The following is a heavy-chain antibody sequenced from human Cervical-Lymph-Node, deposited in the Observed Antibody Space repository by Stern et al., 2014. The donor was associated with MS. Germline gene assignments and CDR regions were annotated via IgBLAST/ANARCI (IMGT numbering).Heavy chain of an antibody. CDR2: ISFVGRNA. Sequence: VQLVEAGGGVVQPGRSLRLSCAVSGFSLSSLGMHWVRQAPGKGLEWGAVISFVGRNARIGESVKGRLSITSDLSYNTCYLQMNSLRPEDTALYYCLGVGDAMHVWGQGTTVIVSS. J-gene: IGHJ6*02. CDR3: LGVGDAMHV. CDR1: GFSLSSLG. V-gene: IGHV3-30*03.